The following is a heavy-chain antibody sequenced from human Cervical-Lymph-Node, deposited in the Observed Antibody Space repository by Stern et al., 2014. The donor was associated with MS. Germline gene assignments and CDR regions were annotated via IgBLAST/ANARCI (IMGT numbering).Heavy chain of an antibody. D-gene: IGHD4-17*01. Sequence: EVQLVESGGGLVQPGRSLRLSCAASGFTFDDYAMHWVRQAPGQGLEWVSSISWNSNSMTYADSVKGRFTISRDNAKNSLYLQMNSLRAEDTALYYCTKATYYGAALDYWGQGTLVTVSS. V-gene: IGHV3-9*01. CDR3: TKATYYGAALDY. J-gene: IGHJ4*02. CDR2: ISWNSNSM. CDR1: GFTFDDYA.